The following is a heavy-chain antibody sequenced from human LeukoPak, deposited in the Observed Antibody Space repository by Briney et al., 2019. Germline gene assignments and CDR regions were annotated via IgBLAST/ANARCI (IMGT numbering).Heavy chain of an antibody. Sequence: SETLSLTCTVSGGSISSYYWSWIRQPPGKGLEWIGYIYYSGSTNYNPSLKSRVTISVDTSKNQFSLKLSSVTAADTAVYYCARVVAYSSGWYRGAGVFDYWGQGTLVTVSS. CDR3: ARVVAYSSGWYRGAGVFDY. CDR2: IYYSGST. D-gene: IGHD6-19*01. CDR1: GGSISSYY. V-gene: IGHV4-59*01. J-gene: IGHJ4*02.